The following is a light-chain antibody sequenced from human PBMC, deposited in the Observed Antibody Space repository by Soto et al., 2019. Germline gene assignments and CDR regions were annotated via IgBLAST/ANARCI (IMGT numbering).Light chain of an antibody. V-gene: IGKV3-15*01. CDR1: QSVSSN. CDR2: GAS. J-gene: IGKJ1*01. Sequence: EIVITQSPATLSVSPEERATLSCRASQSVSSNLAWYQQKPGQAPRLLIYGASTRATGIPARFSGSGSGTEFTLTISSLQSEDFAVYYCQQYNNWPPTFGQGTKV. CDR3: QQYNNWPPT.